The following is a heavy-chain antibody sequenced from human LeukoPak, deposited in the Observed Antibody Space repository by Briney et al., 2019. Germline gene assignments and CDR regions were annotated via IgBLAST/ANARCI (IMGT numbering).Heavy chain of an antibody. Sequence: SVKVSCKASGGTFSSYAISWVRQAPGQGLEWMGRIIPILGIANYAQKFQGRVTITADKSTCTAYMELSSLRSEDTAVYYCATEELNWNYGNYWGQGTLVTVSS. CDR3: ATEELNWNYGNY. V-gene: IGHV1-69*04. CDR2: IIPILGIA. CDR1: GGTFSSYA. J-gene: IGHJ4*02. D-gene: IGHD1-7*01.